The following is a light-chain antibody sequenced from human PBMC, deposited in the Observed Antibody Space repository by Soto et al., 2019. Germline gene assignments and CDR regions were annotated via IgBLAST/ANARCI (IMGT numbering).Light chain of an antibody. Sequence: DIQMTQSPSSLSASGGDRVTITCQASQDISKYLNRYQQKPGKAPNLLIYAASNVESGVPARFSGSGSGTHFSFTISSLQPEDVATYYCQQYNDLLSFGGGTRVEIK. V-gene: IGKV1-33*01. CDR1: QDISKY. J-gene: IGKJ4*01. CDR2: AAS. CDR3: QQYNDLLS.